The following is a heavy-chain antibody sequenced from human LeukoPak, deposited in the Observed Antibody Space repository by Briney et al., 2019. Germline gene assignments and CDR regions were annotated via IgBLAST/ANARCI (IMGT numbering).Heavy chain of an antibody. CDR3: AEDQKLQPFHY. V-gene: IGHV3-30*02. Sequence: GGSLRLSCAASGFTFTDYAMHWVRQAPGKGLEWVAFIQFDGSDKFYADSVKGRFTISRDNSKNTLYLQMNSLRPDDTSVYYCAEDQKLQPFHYWGHGTLVTVSS. CDR2: IQFDGSDK. J-gene: IGHJ4*01. CDR1: GFTFTDYA.